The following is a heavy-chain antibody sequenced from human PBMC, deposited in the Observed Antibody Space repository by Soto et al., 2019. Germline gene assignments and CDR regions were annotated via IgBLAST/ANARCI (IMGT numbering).Heavy chain of an antibody. CDR1: GYTLSSNY. CDR3: ASLEITGY. D-gene: IGHD3-16*01. J-gene: IGHJ4*02. CDR2: INTSGGST. V-gene: IGHV1-46*01. Sequence: QVQLVQSGAEVKKPGASVKVSCKASGYTLSSNYMVWVRQAPGQGLEWMGIINTSGGSTDYAHKFQCRLTMTRDTSTNTVYMELTSLRSEDTAVYYCASLEITGYWGQGTQVTVSS.